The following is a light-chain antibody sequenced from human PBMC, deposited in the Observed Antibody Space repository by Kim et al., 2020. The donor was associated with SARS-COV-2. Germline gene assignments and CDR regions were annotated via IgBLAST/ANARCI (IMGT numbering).Light chain of an antibody. CDR3: QSYNRDNVL. CDR2: EDD. CDR1: SGGIDYNY. J-gene: IGLJ2*01. Sequence: GQTVTISCTRSSGGIDYNYVQWYQQRPGGVPTTVIYEDDQRPSGVSDRFSGSIDNSSNSASLTISGLRTEDEADYYCQSYNRDNVLFGGGTQLTVL. V-gene: IGLV6-57*03.